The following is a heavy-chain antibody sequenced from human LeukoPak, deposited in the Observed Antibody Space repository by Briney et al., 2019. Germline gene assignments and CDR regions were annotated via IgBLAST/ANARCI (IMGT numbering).Heavy chain of an antibody. D-gene: IGHD5-18*01. CDR3: TREGPEYSFSDY. V-gene: IGHV4-39*02. CDR1: GGPISSSYY. Sequence: SETLSLTCTVSGGPISSSYYWGWIRQPPGKGLEWIGSIYYSGGTYYNPSLKSRVTISVDTSKNQFSLKLSSVTAADTAVYYCTREGPEYSFSDYWGQGTLVTVSS. J-gene: IGHJ4*02. CDR2: IYYSGGT.